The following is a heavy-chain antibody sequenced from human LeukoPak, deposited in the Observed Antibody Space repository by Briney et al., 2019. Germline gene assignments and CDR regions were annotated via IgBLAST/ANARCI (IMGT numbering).Heavy chain of an antibody. D-gene: IGHD4-17*01. Sequence: SETLSLTCTVSGGSISSSSYYWGWIRQPPGKGLEWIGSIYYSGSTYYNPSLKSRVTISVDTSKNQFSLKLSSVTAADTAVYYCARQIYGDYGNWFDPGGQGTLVTVSS. J-gene: IGHJ5*02. CDR2: IYYSGST. V-gene: IGHV4-39*01. CDR1: GGSISSSSYY. CDR3: ARQIYGDYGNWFDP.